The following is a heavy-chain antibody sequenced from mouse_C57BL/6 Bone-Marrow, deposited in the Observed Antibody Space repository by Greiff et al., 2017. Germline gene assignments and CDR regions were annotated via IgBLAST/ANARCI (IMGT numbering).Heavy chain of an antibody. CDR1: GYTFTSYW. D-gene: IGHD1-1*01. V-gene: IGHV1-64*01. Sequence: QVQLQQPGAELVKPGASVKLSCKASGYTFTSYWMHWVKQRPGQGLEWIGMIHPNSGSTNYNEKFKSKATLTVDKSSSTAYMQLSSRTSEDSAVYYCARDYLIYYAMDYWGQGTSVTVSS. CDR3: ARDYLIYYAMDY. CDR2: IHPNSGST. J-gene: IGHJ4*01.